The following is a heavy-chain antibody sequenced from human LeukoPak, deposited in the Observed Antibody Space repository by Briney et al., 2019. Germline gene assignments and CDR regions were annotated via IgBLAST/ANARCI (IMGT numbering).Heavy chain of an antibody. CDR1: GCTFTSYD. Sequence: ASVKVSCKASGCTFTSYDINWVRQATGQGLEWMGWMNPNSGNTGYAQKFQGRVTMTRNTSISTAYMELSSLRSEDTAVYYCARGQGHSSGWFVWGQGTTVTVSS. D-gene: IGHD6-19*01. J-gene: IGHJ6*02. CDR3: ARGQGHSSGWFV. V-gene: IGHV1-8*01. CDR2: MNPNSGNT.